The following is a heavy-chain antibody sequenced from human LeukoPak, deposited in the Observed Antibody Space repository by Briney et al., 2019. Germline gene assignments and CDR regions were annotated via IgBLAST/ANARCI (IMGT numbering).Heavy chain of an antibody. J-gene: IGHJ6*03. CDR3: ARGDYMDV. CDR1: EYRLTELS. Sequence: ASVKVSCKVSEYRLTELSMHWVRQAPGQGLEWMGWISAYNGNTNYAQKLQGRVTVTTDTSTSTAYMELRSLRSDDTAVYYCARGDYMDVWGKGTTVTVSS. V-gene: IGHV1-18*01. CDR2: ISAYNGNT.